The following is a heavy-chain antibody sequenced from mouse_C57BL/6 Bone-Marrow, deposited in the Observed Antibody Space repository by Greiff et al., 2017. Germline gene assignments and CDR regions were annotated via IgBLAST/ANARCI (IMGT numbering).Heavy chain of an antibody. D-gene: IGHD2-2*01. CDR3: ARSGGIYYGYFYYFDY. CDR2: INPSNGGT. Sequence: QVQLQHPGTELVKPGASVKLSCKASGYTFTSYWMHWVKQRPGQGLEWIGNINPSNGGTNYNEKFKSKATLTVDKSSSTAYMQLSSLTSEDSAVYYCARSGGIYYGYFYYFDYWGQGTTLTVSS. V-gene: IGHV1-53*01. J-gene: IGHJ2*01. CDR1: GYTFTSYW.